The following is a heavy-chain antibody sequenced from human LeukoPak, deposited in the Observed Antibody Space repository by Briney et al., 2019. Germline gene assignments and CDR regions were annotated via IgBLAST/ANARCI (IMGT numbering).Heavy chain of an antibody. Sequence: GGSLRLSCAASVFTFDDYGMSWVRQAPGKGLEWVSGINWTGGITGYADSVKCPFPISRDNAKNSLYLQMNSLRAEDTALYHCARNSPKYYYYFGMDVWGQGTTVTVSS. CDR1: VFTFDDYG. D-gene: IGHD4-23*01. CDR2: INWTGGIT. V-gene: IGHV3-20*01. CDR3: ARNSPKYYYYFGMDV. J-gene: IGHJ6*02.